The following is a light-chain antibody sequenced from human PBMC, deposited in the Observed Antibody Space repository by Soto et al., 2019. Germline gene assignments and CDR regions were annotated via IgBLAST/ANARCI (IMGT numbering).Light chain of an antibody. CDR2: EDN. Sequence: SYELTQPPSVSVAPGQTARIPCGGNRIGSKSVHWSQQKPGQAPVLVVYEDNGRPSGIPDRFSGSNSGNTATLIIDRVEAGDEAAYYCQVWDSSYQHVVFGVGTKLTVL. J-gene: IGLJ2*01. CDR1: RIGSKS. V-gene: IGLV3-21*02. CDR3: QVWDSSYQHVV.